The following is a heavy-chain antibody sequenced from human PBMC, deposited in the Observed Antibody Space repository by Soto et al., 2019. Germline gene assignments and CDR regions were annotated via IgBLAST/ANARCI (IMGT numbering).Heavy chain of an antibody. CDR2: IIPIFGTA. Sequence: ASVKVSCKASGGTFSSYAISWVRQAPGQGLEWMGGIIPIFGTANYAQKFQGRVTITADESTSTAYMELSSLRSEDTAVYYCARVAPESGSGSYYTRTYYYYYYGMDVWGQGTTVTVS. CDR1: GGTFSSYA. D-gene: IGHD3-10*01. CDR3: ARVAPESGSGSYYTRTYYYYYYGMDV. J-gene: IGHJ6*02. V-gene: IGHV1-69*13.